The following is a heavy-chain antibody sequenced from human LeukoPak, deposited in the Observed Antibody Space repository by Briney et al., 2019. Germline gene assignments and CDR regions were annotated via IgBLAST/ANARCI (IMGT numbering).Heavy chain of an antibody. V-gene: IGHV3-23*01. CDR3: ARDLTGDTYFDY. Sequence: GGSLRLSCAASGFTFSSYDMSWVRQAPGKGLEWVSAISGSGGSTYYADSVKGRFTISRDNSKNTLYLQMNSLRAEDTAVYYCARDLTGDTYFDYWGQGTLVTVSS. CDR1: GFTFSSYD. J-gene: IGHJ4*02. CDR2: ISGSGGST. D-gene: IGHD7-27*01.